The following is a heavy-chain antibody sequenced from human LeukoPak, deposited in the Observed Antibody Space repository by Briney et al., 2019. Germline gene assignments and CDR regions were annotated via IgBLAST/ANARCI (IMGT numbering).Heavy chain of an antibody. CDR2: ISNSGESP. D-gene: IGHD5-24*01. CDR1: GFTFSRYA. V-gene: IGHV3-23*01. J-gene: IGHJ4*02. Sequence: PGGSLRLSCAASGFTFSRYAMSWVRQAPGKGLEWVCGISNSGESPYYANSVEGRFTISRDNSKNTLYLEINSLRAEDTAVYYCAKKSRDGYNPFDYVGQGTLVPVSS. CDR3: AKKSRDGYNPFDY.